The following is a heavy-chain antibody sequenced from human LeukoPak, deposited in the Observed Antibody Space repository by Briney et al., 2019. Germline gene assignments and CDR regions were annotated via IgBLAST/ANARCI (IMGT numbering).Heavy chain of an antibody. D-gene: IGHD5/OR15-5a*01. Sequence: SQTLSLTCTVSGGSISSDSYYWSWLRQPAGKGLEWIGRIYASGTTDYNPSLKSRVTISVDTSKNQFSLKLSSVTAADTAVYYCTRSVYIWGQGTMVTVSS. V-gene: IGHV4-61*02. J-gene: IGHJ3*02. CDR2: IYASGTT. CDR3: TRSVYI. CDR1: GGSISSDSYY.